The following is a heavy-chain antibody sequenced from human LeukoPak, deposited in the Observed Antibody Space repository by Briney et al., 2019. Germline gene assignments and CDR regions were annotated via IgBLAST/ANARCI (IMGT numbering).Heavy chain of an antibody. CDR3: AIEYNYDLDV. Sequence: GGSLRLSCTASGFTFSRHWMHWVRQAPGKGLVWVSRIKGDQSTTTYADSVKGRFTISRDNAKNTLYLQMNRLRAEDTAVYYCAIEYNYDLDVWRKGTTGTVSS. CDR1: GFTFSRHW. CDR2: IKGDQSTT. J-gene: IGHJ6*01. V-gene: IGHV3-74*01.